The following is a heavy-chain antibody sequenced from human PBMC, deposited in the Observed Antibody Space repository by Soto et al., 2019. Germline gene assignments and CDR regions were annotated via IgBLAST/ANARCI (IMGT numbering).Heavy chain of an antibody. CDR1: GFTFSSYW. D-gene: IGHD6-13*01. J-gene: IGHJ6*02. CDR2: IIRDGSST. Sequence: EVQLVESGGGLVQPGGSLRLACAASGFTFSSYWMHWVRQAPGKGPVWISRIIRDGSSTNYADSVKGRFTISRDNAKNTLYLEINSLRADDTAVYFCGRGGSGIYGMDIWGQGTTVIVSS. V-gene: IGHV3-74*01. CDR3: GRGGSGIYGMDI.